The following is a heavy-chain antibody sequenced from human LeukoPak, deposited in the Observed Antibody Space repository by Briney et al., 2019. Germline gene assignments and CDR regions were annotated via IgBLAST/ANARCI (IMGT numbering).Heavy chain of an antibody. CDR3: ARDQGAWGYGYNFDY. V-gene: IGHV3-30*03. J-gene: IGHJ4*02. CDR2: ISYDGSDK. D-gene: IGHD3-16*01. CDR1: GFTFSSYG. Sequence: GGSLRLSCAASGFTFSSYGMHWVRQAPGKGLEWVAVISYDGSDKYYADSVKCRFTISRDNSKNTLHLQMISLRAEDTAVYYCARDQGAWGYGYNFDYWGQGTLVTVSS.